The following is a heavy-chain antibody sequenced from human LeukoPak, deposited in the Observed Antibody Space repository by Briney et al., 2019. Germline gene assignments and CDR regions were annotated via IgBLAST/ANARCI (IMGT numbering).Heavy chain of an antibody. D-gene: IGHD5-12*01. CDR3: AKAGGYSGYYYYMDV. Sequence: ASVKVSCKASGYTFTSYDINWVRQATGQGLEWMGWMNPNSGNTGYAQKFQGRVTITAGESTSTAYMELSSLRSEDTAVYYCAKAGGYSGYYYYMDVWGRGTTVTVSS. J-gene: IGHJ6*03. V-gene: IGHV1-8*01. CDR1: GYTFTSYD. CDR2: MNPNSGNT.